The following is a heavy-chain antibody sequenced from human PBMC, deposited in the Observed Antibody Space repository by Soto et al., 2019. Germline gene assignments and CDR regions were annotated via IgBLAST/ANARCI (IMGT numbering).Heavy chain of an antibody. Sequence: GGSLRLSCAASGFTFDDYAMHWVRQAPGKGLEWVSGISWNSGSIGYADSVKGRFTISRDNAKNSLYLQMNSLRAEDTALYYCAVADQEDYWGQGTLVTVSS. V-gene: IGHV3-9*01. J-gene: IGHJ4*02. D-gene: IGHD6-19*01. CDR3: AVADQEDY. CDR2: ISWNSGSI. CDR1: GFTFDDYA.